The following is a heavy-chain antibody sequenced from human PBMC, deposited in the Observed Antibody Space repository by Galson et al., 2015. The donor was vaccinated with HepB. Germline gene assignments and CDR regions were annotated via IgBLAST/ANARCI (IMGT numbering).Heavy chain of an antibody. CDR3: AREPAFTNAFDI. D-gene: IGHD1-1*01. Sequence: SVKVSCKASGGSFTSYAISWVRQAPGQGLEWMGGIIPIFGRPNYAQNFQGRVKITADESTRSVYMELNSLRSEDTAVYYCAREPAFTNAFDIWGQGTMVTVSS. CDR2: IIPIFGRP. CDR1: GGSFTSYA. V-gene: IGHV1-69*13. J-gene: IGHJ3*02.